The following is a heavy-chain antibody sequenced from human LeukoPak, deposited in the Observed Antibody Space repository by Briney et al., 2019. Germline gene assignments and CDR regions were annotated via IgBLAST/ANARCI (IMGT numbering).Heavy chain of an antibody. D-gene: IGHD3-3*02. CDR3: AKDIRACC. Sequence: GGSLRLSCAASGFTVSSNYMSWVRQAPGKGLEWVSFINYNGDDTNYADSVKGRFTISRDNSKNTLYLQMTSLRAEDTGTYYCAKDIRACCWGQGTQVTVSS. CDR1: GFTVSSNY. J-gene: IGHJ4*02. V-gene: IGHV3-23*01. CDR2: INYNGDDT.